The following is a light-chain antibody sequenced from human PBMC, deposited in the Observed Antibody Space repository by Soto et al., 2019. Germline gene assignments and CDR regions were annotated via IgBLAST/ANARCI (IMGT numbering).Light chain of an antibody. CDR1: NSDGGNYNL. CDR2: EGS. J-gene: IGLJ1*01. CDR3: FSYANSHTWGYV. Sequence: QSALTQPASVSGSPGQSITISCPGANSDGGNYNLVYWYQQPPDRAPKLIIYEGSKRPSGVSDRFSGFKSGNTVSLTISGLQAQDDAYYYCFSYANSHTWGYVFGTGTKLTVL. V-gene: IGLV2-23*01.